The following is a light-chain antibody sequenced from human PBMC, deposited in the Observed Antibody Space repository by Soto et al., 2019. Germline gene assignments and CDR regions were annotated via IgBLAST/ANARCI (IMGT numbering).Light chain of an antibody. Sequence: EIVMTQSPATLSVSPGDRATLSCRASQCVSSNLAWYQQKPGQPPRLLIYGASTRATGIPARFSGSGSVTEFTLTISSLQSEDFAIYYCQQYDYWPVTFGQGTKV. V-gene: IGKV3-15*01. CDR1: QCVSSN. J-gene: IGKJ1*01. CDR3: QQYDYWPVT. CDR2: GAS.